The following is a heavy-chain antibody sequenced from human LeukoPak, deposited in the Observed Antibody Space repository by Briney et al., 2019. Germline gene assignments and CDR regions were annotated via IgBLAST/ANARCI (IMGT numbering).Heavy chain of an antibody. CDR2: ISASGGTT. Sequence: PGGSLRLSCAASGFTSTTYGMSWVRQAPGKGLEWVSSISASGGTTQYADSVKGRFTISRDNSKNTVYLQMNSLRAEDTAVYYCAKKASRDYYYMDVWGKGTTVTVSS. J-gene: IGHJ6*03. V-gene: IGHV3-23*01. CDR3: AKKASRDYYYMDV. CDR1: GFTSTTYG.